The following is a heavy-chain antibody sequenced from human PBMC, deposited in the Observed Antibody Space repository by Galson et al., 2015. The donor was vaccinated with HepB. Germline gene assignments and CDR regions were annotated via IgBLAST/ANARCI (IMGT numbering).Heavy chain of an antibody. CDR1: GYTFTGYY. Sequence: SVKVSCKASGYTFTGYYMHWVRQAPGQGLEWMGRINPNSGGTSYAQKFQGRVTMTRDTSISTAYMELGRLRSDDTAVYYCARPVLPIVVVPAAMVEGWFDPWGQGALVTVSS. D-gene: IGHD2-2*01. CDR3: ARPVLPIVVVPAAMVEGWFDP. J-gene: IGHJ5*02. CDR2: INPNSGGT. V-gene: IGHV1-2*06.